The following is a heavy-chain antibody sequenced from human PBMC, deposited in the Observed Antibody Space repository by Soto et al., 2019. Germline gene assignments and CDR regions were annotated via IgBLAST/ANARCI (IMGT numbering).Heavy chain of an antibody. J-gene: IGHJ4*02. V-gene: IGHV3-7*05. D-gene: IGHD2-2*01. CDR3: AKSLSAIPGDS. CDR1: GFTFSSYW. CDR2: IKQDGSEI. Sequence: EVQLVESGGGVVQSGGPLRLSCAASGFTFSSYWMSWVRQGPGTGPKWVANIKQDGSEIYYVDSVKGRFTLSRDNAKSSLYLQMTSLRAEDTAVYHCAKSLSAIPGDSWGQGTLVTVAS.